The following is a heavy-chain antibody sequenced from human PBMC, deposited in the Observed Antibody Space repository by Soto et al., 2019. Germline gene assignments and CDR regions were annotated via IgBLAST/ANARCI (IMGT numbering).Heavy chain of an antibody. D-gene: IGHD1-26*01. Sequence: PGESLKISCKGSGYSFTSYWIGWVRQMPGKGLEWMGIIYPGDSDTRYSPSFQGQVTISADKSISTAYLQWSSLKASDTAMYYCARIIRSYSRLDYYYGMDVWGQGTTVTVSS. J-gene: IGHJ6*02. CDR1: GYSFTSYW. CDR2: IYPGDSDT. CDR3: ARIIRSYSRLDYYYGMDV. V-gene: IGHV5-51*01.